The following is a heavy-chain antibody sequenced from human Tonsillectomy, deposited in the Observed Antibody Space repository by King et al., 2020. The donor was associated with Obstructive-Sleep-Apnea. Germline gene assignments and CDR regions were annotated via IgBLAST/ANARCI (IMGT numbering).Heavy chain of an antibody. CDR3: AKGVGATGEHLDY. V-gene: IGHV3-23*04. J-gene: IGHJ4*02. CDR1: GFTFSSYA. Sequence: VQLVESGGGLVQPGGSLRLSRAASGFTFSSYAMSWVRQAPGKGLEWVSAISGSGGSIYYADSLKGRFTISRDNSKNTLYLQMNSLRAEHTAVYYCAKGVGATGEHLDYWGQGPLVTVSS. D-gene: IGHD1-26*01. CDR2: ISGSGGSI.